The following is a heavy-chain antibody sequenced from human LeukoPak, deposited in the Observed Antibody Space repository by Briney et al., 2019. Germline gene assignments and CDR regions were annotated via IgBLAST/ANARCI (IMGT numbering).Heavy chain of an antibody. CDR2: ISGSGDST. CDR3: AREGLLWFGELAHFDY. CDR1: GFTLRSYV. V-gene: IGHV3-21*01. Sequence: GGSLRLSCVASGFTLRSYVMNWVRQTPGKGLEWVSSISGSGDSTFYADSVKGRFTISRDNAKNSLYLQMNSLRAEDTAVYYCAREGLLWFGELAHFDYWGQGTLVTVSS. J-gene: IGHJ4*02. D-gene: IGHD3-10*01.